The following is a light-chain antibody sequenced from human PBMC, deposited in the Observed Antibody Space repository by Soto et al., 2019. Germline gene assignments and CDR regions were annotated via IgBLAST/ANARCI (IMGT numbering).Light chain of an antibody. V-gene: IGKV3-11*01. CDR1: QNVRTF. CDR3: QQRSNWPPVT. CDR2: AAS. Sequence: EVVLTQSPATLSLSPGERATLSCRASQNVRTFLDWYQQKPGQAPRLLIYAASNRATGIPASFSGSGSGTDFTLTISSLEPEDFGVYYCQQRSNWPPVTFGGGTKVEIK. J-gene: IGKJ4*01.